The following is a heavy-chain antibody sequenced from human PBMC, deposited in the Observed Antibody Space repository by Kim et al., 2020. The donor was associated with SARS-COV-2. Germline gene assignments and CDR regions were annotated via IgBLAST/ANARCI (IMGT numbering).Heavy chain of an antibody. V-gene: IGHV4-39*01. D-gene: IGHD6-19*01. CDR3: ARLGYSSGSGVW. J-gene: IGHJ4*02. Sequence: TYHKSSLKSRVSISVDTSKNQFSLKLTSVTATDTAIYYCARLGYSSGSGVWWGQGTLVTVSS. CDR2: T.